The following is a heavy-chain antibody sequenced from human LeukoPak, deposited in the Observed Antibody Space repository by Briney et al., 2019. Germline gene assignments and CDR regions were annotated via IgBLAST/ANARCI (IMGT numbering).Heavy chain of an antibody. V-gene: IGHV1-2*02. CDR3: ARDRSIVATISGVDY. CDR1: GYTFTGYY. CDR2: INPNSGGT. Sequence: ASVKVSCKASGYTFTGYYMHWVRQAPGQGLEWMGWINPNSGGTNYAQKFQGRVTMTRDTSISTAYMELSRLRSDDTAMYYCARDRSIVATISGVDYWGQGTLVTVSS. D-gene: IGHD5-12*01. J-gene: IGHJ4*02.